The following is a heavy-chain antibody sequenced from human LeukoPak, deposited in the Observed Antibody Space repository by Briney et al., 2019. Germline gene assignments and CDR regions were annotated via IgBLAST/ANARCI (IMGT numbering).Heavy chain of an antibody. J-gene: IGHJ4*02. CDR1: GFTFSGYW. D-gene: IGHD2-15*01. CDR3: ARAFAAAHIDY. Sequence: PGGSLRLSCAASGFTFSGYWMHWVRQAPGKGLVWVSRIKSDGSSTTYADSVKGRFTISRDNAKNTLYLEMNSLRPEDTAVYYCARAFAAAHIDYWGQGTLVTVSS. CDR2: IKSDGSST. V-gene: IGHV3-74*01.